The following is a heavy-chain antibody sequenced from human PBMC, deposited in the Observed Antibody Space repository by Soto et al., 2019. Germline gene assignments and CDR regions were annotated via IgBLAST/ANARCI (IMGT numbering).Heavy chain of an antibody. J-gene: IGHJ4*02. CDR3: ARGRGITIFGVVIIEEATTDY. CDR1: GYTFTSYD. CDR2: MNPNSGNT. V-gene: IGHV1-8*01. Sequence: ASVKVSCKASGYTFTSYDINWVRQATGQGLEWMGWMNPNSGNTGYAQKFQGRVTMTRNTSISTAYMELSSLRSEDTAVYYCARGRGITIFGVVIIEEATTDYWGQGTLVTVSS. D-gene: IGHD3-3*01.